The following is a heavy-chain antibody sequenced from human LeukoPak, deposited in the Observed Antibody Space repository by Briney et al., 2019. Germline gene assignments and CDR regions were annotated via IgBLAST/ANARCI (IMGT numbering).Heavy chain of an antibody. CDR3: ASEYCSGGNCYFDY. J-gene: IGHJ4*02. D-gene: IGHD2-15*01. V-gene: IGHV5-51*01. Sequence: GESLKISCKGSEYSFATYWIGWVRQLPGQGLEWMGIIFPGDSDTRYSPSFQGQVTISADKSISTAYLQWSSLKASDTAIYYCASEYCSGGNCYFDYWGQGTLVTASS. CDR1: EYSFATYW. CDR2: IFPGDSDT.